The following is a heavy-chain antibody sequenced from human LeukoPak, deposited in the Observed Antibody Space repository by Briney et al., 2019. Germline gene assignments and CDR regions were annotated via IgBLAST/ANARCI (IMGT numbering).Heavy chain of an antibody. CDR3: ARDLSSGPWATPDAFDI. D-gene: IGHD3-10*01. V-gene: IGHV3-21*01. CDR1: GFTFSSYS. Sequence: GGSLRLSCAASGFTFSSYSMNWVRQAPGKGLEWVSSISSSSSYIYYADSVKGRFTISRDNAKNSLYLQMNSLRAEDTAVYYCARDLSSGPWATPDAFDIWGQGTMVTVSS. CDR2: ISSSSSYI. J-gene: IGHJ3*02.